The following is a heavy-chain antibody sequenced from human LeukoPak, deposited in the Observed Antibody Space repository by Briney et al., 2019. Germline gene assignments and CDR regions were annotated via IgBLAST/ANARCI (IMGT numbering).Heavy chain of an antibody. CDR3: ARGGLYGDSSFYFDL. J-gene: IGHJ4*02. D-gene: IGHD4-17*01. Sequence: PGRSLSLSCAASGFTFSHYAMLWVRQAPGKGLVWVAIIWNDGSSILYADCVEGRFPLYRDNPKNTVYLNMNSQRAEHASVYLCARGGLYGDSSFYFDLWGEGTLVTVSS. V-gene: IGHV3-33*01. CDR1: GFTFSHYA. CDR2: IWNDGSSI.